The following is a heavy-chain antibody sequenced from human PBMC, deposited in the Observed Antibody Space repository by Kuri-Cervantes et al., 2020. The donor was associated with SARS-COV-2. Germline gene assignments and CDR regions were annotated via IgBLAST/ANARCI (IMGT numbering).Heavy chain of an antibody. V-gene: IGHV1-2*02. CDR2: INPNSGGT. CDR1: GYTFTGYY. J-gene: IGHJ4*02. CDR3: ARDVGYGGSSELDIAYFDF. D-gene: IGHD4-23*01. Sequence: ASVKVSCKASGYTFTGYYMHWVRQAPGQGLEWMGWINPNSGGTNYAQKFQGRVTMTRDTSISTAYMELSRLRSEDTAVYFCARDVGYGGSSELDIAYFDFWGQGTLVTVSS.